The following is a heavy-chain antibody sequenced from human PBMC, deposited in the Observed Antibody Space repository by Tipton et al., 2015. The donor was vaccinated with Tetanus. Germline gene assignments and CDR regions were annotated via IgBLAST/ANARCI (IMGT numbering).Heavy chain of an antibody. CDR1: GFRFSSDW. J-gene: IGHJ6*02. CDR3: ARYLFAYVMDV. Sequence: SLRLSCADTGFRFSSDWMGWVRQAAGKGLEWVAHINRDGSEKACADAVQGRFSISRDSDKNSLSLQMNSLRAEDTAVYYCARYLFAYVMDVWXQXXTVXXSS. V-gene: IGHV3-7*03. CDR2: INRDGSEK.